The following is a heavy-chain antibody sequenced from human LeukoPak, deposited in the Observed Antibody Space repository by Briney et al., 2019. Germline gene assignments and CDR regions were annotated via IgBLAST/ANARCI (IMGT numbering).Heavy chain of an antibody. CDR1: GFTFSSYA. V-gene: IGHV3-23*01. D-gene: IGHD3-22*01. CDR2: ISGSGGST. Sequence: GGSLRLSCAASGFTFSSYAMSWVRQAPGKGLEWVSAISGSGGSTYYADSAKGRFTISRDNSKNTLYLQMNSLRAEDTAIYYCAKDGGYDSSTNGAFDIWGRGTMVTVSS. CDR3: AKDGGYDSSTNGAFDI. J-gene: IGHJ3*02.